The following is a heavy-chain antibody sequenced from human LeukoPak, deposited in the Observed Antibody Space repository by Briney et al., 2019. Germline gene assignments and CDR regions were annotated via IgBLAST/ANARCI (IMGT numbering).Heavy chain of an antibody. V-gene: IGHV4-39*07. CDR2: IYYSGST. Sequence: SETLSLTCTVSGDSISRSNYYWGWIRQPPGKGLEWIGSIYYSGSTYYNPSLKSRVTISVDTSKNQFSLKLSSVTAADTAVYYCARTTYYYDSSGYYSVRYFDYWGQGTLVTVSS. CDR1: GDSISRSNYY. D-gene: IGHD3-22*01. J-gene: IGHJ4*02. CDR3: ARTTYYYDSSGYYSVRYFDY.